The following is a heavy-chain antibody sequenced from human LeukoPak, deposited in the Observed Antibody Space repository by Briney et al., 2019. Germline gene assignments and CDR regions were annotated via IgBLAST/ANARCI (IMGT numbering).Heavy chain of an antibody. CDR1: GFTFGKYW. Sequence: GGSLRLSCVASGFTFGKYWMSWVRQAPGKGLEWVANIKLDGSEKNYVDSVKGRFTISRDNTKNTLYLQVNSLRAEDTAVYYCAKGGKWDVTPFDYWGQGTLVTVSS. CDR3: AKGGKWDVTPFDY. D-gene: IGHD1-26*01. CDR2: IKLDGSEK. V-gene: IGHV3-7*03. J-gene: IGHJ4*02.